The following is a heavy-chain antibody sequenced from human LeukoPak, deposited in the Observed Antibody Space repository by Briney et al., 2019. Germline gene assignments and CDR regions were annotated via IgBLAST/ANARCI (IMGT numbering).Heavy chain of an antibody. CDR1: GDSVSNNSAI. CDR3: ARSSNLHYFDY. J-gene: IGHJ4*02. CDR2: TYYRSKWYN. Sequence: SHTLSLTCAISGDSVSNNSAIWIWIRQSPSRGLQWLGRTYYRSKWYNDYAVSVKSRITLNVDTSKNQFSLQLNSVTPEDTAVYYCARSSNLHYFDYWGQGTQVTVSS. V-gene: IGHV6-1*01.